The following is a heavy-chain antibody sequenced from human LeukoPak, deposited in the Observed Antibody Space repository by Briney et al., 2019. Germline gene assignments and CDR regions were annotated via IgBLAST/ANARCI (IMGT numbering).Heavy chain of an antibody. CDR3: ARVAQYYYGSSGYNAFDI. CDR1: GGSISSYY. Sequence: SETLSLTCTVSGGSISSYYWSWIRQPPGKGLEWIGYIYYSGSTNYNPSLKSRVTISVDTSKNQFSLKLSSVTAADTAVYYCARVAQYYYGSSGYNAFDIWGQGTMVTVSS. D-gene: IGHD3-22*01. CDR2: IYYSGST. J-gene: IGHJ3*02. V-gene: IGHV4-59*01.